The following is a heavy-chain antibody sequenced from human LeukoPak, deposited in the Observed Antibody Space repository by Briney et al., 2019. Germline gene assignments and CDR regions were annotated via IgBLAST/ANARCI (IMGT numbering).Heavy chain of an antibody. CDR2: IYSGGST. D-gene: IGHD3-9*01. V-gene: IGHV3-66*01. CDR1: GGSFSGYY. CDR3: ARDPDPKYYDILTGYYGAFDI. J-gene: IGHJ3*02. Sequence: ETLSLTCAVYGGSFSGYYWSWIRQAPGKGLEWVSVIYSGGSTYYADSVKGRFTISRDNSKNTLYLQMNSLRAEDTAVYYCARDPDPKYYDILTGYYGAFDIWGQGTMVTVSS.